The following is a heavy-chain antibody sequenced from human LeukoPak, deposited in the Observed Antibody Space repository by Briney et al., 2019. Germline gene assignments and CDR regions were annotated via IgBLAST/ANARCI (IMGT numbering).Heavy chain of an antibody. D-gene: IGHD2-15*01. CDR3: ASSQGGTTFDY. V-gene: IGHV1-46*01. CDR1: GYTFTSYY. Sequence: ASVKVSCKASGYTFTSYYMHWVRQAPGQGLEWMGIINPSGGSTSYAQKFQGRVTMTRDTSINTAYLELSRLRSDDTAVYYCASSQGGTTFDYWGQGTLVTVSS. CDR2: INPSGGST. J-gene: IGHJ4*02.